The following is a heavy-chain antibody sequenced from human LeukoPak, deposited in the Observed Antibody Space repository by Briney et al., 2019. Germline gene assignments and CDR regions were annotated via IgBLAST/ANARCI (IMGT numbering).Heavy chain of an antibody. CDR3: ATLVGRGVISDAFDI. Sequence: ASVKVSCKVSGYTLTELSMHWVRQAPGKGLEWMGGFDPEDGETIYAQKFQGRVTMTEDTSTDTAYTELSSLRSEDTAVYYCATLVGRGVISDAFDIWGQGTMVTVSS. J-gene: IGHJ3*02. CDR2: FDPEDGET. CDR1: GYTLTELS. V-gene: IGHV1-24*01. D-gene: IGHD3-10*01.